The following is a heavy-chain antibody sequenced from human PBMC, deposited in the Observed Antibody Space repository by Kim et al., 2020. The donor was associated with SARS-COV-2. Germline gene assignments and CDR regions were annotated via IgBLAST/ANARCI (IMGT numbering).Heavy chain of an antibody. J-gene: IGHJ4*02. V-gene: IGHV3-64D*06. CDR1: GFTFSSYA. CDR2: ISSNGGST. Sequence: GGSLRLSCSASGFTFSSYAMHWVRQAPGKGLEYVSAISSNGGSTYYADSVKGRFTISRDNSKNTLYLQMSSLRAEDTAVYYCVKGRRSSSRPRSSREYYFDYWGQGTLVTVSS. CDR3: VKGRRSSSRPRSSREYYFDY. D-gene: IGHD6-13*01.